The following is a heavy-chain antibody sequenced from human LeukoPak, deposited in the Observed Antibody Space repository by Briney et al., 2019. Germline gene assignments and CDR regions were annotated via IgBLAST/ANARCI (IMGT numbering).Heavy chain of an antibody. J-gene: IGHJ4*02. CDR3: AKGDDSSGYYPGGADY. CDR1: GFTFNMYG. CDR2: ISGSGGST. D-gene: IGHD3-22*01. Sequence: GGSLRLSCAASGFTFNMYGMGWVRQAPGKGLEWVSAISGSGGSTYYADSVKGRFTISRDNSKNTLYLQMNSLRAEDTAVYYCAKGDDSSGYYPGGADYWGQGTLVTVSS. V-gene: IGHV3-23*01.